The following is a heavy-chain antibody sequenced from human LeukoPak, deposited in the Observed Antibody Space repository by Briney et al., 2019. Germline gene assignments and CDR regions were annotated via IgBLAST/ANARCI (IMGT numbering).Heavy chain of an antibody. J-gene: IGHJ4*02. V-gene: IGHV4-31*01. CDR3: ARRSPTPHPNPYYFDY. Sequence: SQTLSLTCTVSGGSISSGTYHWSWIRQYPGKGLEWIGHISYGGTTYYNPSLKSQVTISLDTSRNHFSLKLNSVTAADTAVYYCARRSPTPHPNPYYFDYWGQGTLVTVSS. D-gene: IGHD4-23*01. CDR2: ISYGGTT. CDR1: GGSISSGTYH.